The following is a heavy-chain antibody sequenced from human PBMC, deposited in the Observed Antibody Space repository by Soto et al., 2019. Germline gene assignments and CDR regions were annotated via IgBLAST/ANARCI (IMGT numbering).Heavy chain of an antibody. CDR1: GYTLNSHG. Sequence: QVQLVQSGAEVRKPGASVKISCKASGYTLNSHGIQWMRQAPGQSLEWVGWSNGGNGYTKYSEELQGRVTITRDTSASTVYMELSSLTSEDMAVYYCASVTYSDALDVWGQGTTVTVSS. CDR3: ASVTYSDALDV. CDR2: SNGGNGYT. D-gene: IGHD1-26*01. V-gene: IGHV1-3*02. J-gene: IGHJ6*02.